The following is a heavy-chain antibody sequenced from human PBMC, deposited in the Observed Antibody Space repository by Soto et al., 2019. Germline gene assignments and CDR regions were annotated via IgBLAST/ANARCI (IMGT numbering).Heavy chain of an antibody. CDR3: AKSLESSGNSGFGY. D-gene: IGHD2-15*01. CDR2: ISNDGSND. Sequence: QVQLVESGGGVVQPGRSLRLSCAASGVTFKNYGMHWVRQAPGKGLEWVAVISNDGSNDYYADSVKGRFTISRDNSKNTLYLQMNSLRAEDTAVYYCAKSLESSGNSGFGYWGQGTLVIVSS. J-gene: IGHJ4*02. V-gene: IGHV3-30*18. CDR1: GVTFKNYG.